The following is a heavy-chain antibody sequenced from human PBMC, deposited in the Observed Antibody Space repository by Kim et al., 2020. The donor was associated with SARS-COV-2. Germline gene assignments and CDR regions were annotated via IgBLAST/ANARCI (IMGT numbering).Heavy chain of an antibody. CDR3: AKEFGHCPFNYYGMDV. CDR1: GFTFSTYG. Sequence: GGSLRLSCAASGFTFSTYGMNWVRQAPGKGLEWVANIKQDGREKHYVDSVRGRFTISRDNAKNTLYLQMNSLRAEDTAVYYCAKEFGHCPFNYYGMDV. J-gene: IGHJ6*01. V-gene: IGHV3-7*03. CDR2: IKQDGREK. D-gene: IGHD3-10*01.